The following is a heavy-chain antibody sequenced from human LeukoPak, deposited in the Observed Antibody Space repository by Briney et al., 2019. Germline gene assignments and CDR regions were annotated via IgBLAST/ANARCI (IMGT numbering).Heavy chain of an antibody. CDR2: IIGDGSDT. D-gene: IGHD1-26*01. J-gene: IGHJ4*02. CDR1: GFSFSSSYW. Sequence: PTGGSLRLSCAASGFSFSSSYWMHWVRQDPGKGLVWVSRIIGDGSDTTYADSVKGRFTISRDNAKNTLYLQMNSLRAEDTAVYYCARGWIVGGISDVFLDDWGQGTLVTVSS. CDR3: ARGWIVGGISDVFLDD. V-gene: IGHV3-74*01.